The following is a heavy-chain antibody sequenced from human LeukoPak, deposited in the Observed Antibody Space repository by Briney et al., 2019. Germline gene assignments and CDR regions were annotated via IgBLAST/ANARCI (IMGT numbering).Heavy chain of an antibody. CDR2: IKQGESER. J-gene: IGHJ3*02. Sequence: GGSLRLSCAASGFTFRSYRMNWVRQAPGKGLEWVASIKQGESERYYVDSVNGRFTISRDNAKNSLYLQMNSLRAEDTAVYYCARGDNSAFDIWSQGTMVTVSS. CDR1: GFTFRSYR. CDR3: ARGDNSAFDI. D-gene: IGHD3-22*01. V-gene: IGHV3-7*04.